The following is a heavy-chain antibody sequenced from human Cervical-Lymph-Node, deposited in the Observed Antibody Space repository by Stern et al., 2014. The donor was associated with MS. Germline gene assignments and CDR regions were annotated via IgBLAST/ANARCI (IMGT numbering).Heavy chain of an antibody. D-gene: IGHD5-12*01. Sequence: EVQLVESGGGLVQPGGSLRLSCAASGFALSDHFMDWVRQAPGKGLEWLSPSRNKANRYTTEHAASVKGRFTISRDDSKNSLYLQMNSMKTEDSAIYYCVRDGVGYPDYNAMDVWGQGTTVTVSS. CDR2: SRNKANRYTT. V-gene: IGHV3-72*01. J-gene: IGHJ6*02. CDR3: VRDGVGYPDYNAMDV. CDR1: GFALSDHF.